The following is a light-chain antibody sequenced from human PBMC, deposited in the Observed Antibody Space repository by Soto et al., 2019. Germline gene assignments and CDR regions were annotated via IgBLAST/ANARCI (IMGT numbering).Light chain of an antibody. CDR1: SSNVVSYY. CDR3: GTWDSSLSVWV. CDR2: DIN. Sequence: QSVLTQPPSVSAAPGQKVTISCSGNSSNVVSYYVSWYQQLPGTAPKLLIYDINKRPSGIPDRFSGSKSATSATLGITGLRTADEADYYCGTWDSSLSVWVFGGGTKLTVL. J-gene: IGLJ3*02. V-gene: IGLV1-51*01.